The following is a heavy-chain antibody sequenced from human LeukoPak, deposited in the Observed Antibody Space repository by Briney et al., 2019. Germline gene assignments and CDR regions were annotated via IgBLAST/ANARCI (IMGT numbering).Heavy chain of an antibody. CDR3: AKDISAGYYYGMDV. CDR2: INSGGTTT. D-gene: IGHD3-3*02. V-gene: IGHV3-21*01. Sequence: GGSLGLSCAACGFAFSTYTMNWARQSPGKGLEWVASINSGGTTTHYADSVKGRFTISRDNSKNTLYLQMKSLRPEDTAVYYCAKDISAGYYYGMDVWGQGTTVTVSS. J-gene: IGHJ6*02. CDR1: GFAFSTYT.